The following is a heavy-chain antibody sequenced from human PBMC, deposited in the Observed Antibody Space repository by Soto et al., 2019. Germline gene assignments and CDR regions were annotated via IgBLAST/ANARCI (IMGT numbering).Heavy chain of an antibody. J-gene: IGHJ3*02. Sequence: GVSLRLSSVASGFTFSSLWMHWVLQVPGKGLVWVPYISSSSSTIYYADSVKGRFTISRDNAKNSLYLQRNSLRDEDTAVYYSARPWTYIVASGSALDIWGQGTVVTVS. CDR1: GFTFSSLW. D-gene: IGHD5-12*01. CDR3: ARPWTYIVASGSALDI. V-gene: IGHV3-48*02. CDR2: ISSSSSTI.